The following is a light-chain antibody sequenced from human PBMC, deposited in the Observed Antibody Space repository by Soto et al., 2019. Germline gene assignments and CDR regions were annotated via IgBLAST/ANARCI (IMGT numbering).Light chain of an antibody. CDR1: QSVGNN. Sequence: EIVMTQSPATLSVSPGERGTLSCRASQSVGNNLAWYQQKPGQAPRLLIHGASTRATGIPARFSGSGSGTEVTLTISSLQSEDFAVYYCQQNDAWPRTFGQGTKVEIK. V-gene: IGKV3-15*01. CDR2: GAS. CDR3: QQNDAWPRT. J-gene: IGKJ1*01.